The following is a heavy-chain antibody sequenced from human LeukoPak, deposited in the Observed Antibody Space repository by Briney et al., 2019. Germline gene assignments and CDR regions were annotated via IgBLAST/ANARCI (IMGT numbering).Heavy chain of an antibody. CDR1: GYTFTSYD. CDR3: ARGDSWTLPLDY. V-gene: IGHV1-46*01. D-gene: IGHD3/OR15-3a*01. CDR2: INPSGGST. Sequence: ASVKVSCKASGYTFTSYDIHWVRQAPGQGLEWMGIINPSGGSTSYAQKFQGRVTMTRDTSTSTVYMELSSLRSEDTAVYYCARGDSWTLPLDYWGQGTLVTVSS. J-gene: IGHJ4*02.